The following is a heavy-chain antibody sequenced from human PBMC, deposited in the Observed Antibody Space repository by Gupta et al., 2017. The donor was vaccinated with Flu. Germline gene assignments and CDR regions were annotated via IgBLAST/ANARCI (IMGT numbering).Heavy chain of an antibody. Sequence: EVELVESGGGLVKPGGSLTLSCLASGIHFDKAWMTWVRQAPGKGLEWVGRIKSKSDAETIDYAAPVEGRFSISRDDSESMVYLLMNNLKTADSGVYYCVTTHVGTTTYYPYYNTDVWGQGTTVTVS. V-gene: IGHV3-15*01. CDR2: IKSKSDAETI. J-gene: IGHJ6*02. CDR3: VTTHVGTTTYYPYYNTDV. D-gene: IGHD1-26*01. CDR1: GIHFDKAW.